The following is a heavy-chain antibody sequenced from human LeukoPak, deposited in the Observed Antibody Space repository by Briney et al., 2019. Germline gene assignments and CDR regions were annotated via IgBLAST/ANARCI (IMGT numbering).Heavy chain of an antibody. CDR1: GFTFSNYA. Sequence: GGSLRLSCAASGFTFSNYAMSWVRQAPGKGLEWISGISGSGASTYYADSVKGRFTISRDSSKNTLYLQMNSLGAEDTAIYYCAKDSVDGRYTSAYYYVYWGQGTLVTVSS. CDR3: AKDSVDGRYTSAYYYVY. J-gene: IGHJ4*02. CDR2: ISGSGAST. V-gene: IGHV3-23*01. D-gene: IGHD3-22*01.